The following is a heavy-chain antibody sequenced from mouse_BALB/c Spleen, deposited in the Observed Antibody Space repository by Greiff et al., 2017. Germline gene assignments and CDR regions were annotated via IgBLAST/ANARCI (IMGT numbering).Heavy chain of an antibody. D-gene: IGHD2-14*01. CDR3: ARRNYRYGGYALDY. Sequence: VQLQESGPGLVAPSQSLSITCTVSGFSLTGYGVNWVRQPPGKGLEWLGMIWGDGSTDYNSALKSRLSIRKDNTKSKVFLKMNSLQTDDTARYYCARRNYRYGGYALDYWGQGTSVTVSS. J-gene: IGHJ4*01. CDR1: GFSLTGYG. V-gene: IGHV2-6-7*01. CDR2: IWGDGST.